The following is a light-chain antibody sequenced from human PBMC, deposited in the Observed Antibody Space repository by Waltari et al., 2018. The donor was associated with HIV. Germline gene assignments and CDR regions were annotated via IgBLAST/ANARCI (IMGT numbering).Light chain of an antibody. CDR3: QSYDTNLSGRV. J-gene: IGLJ3*02. CDR1: SSNIGVTYD. V-gene: IGLV1-40*01. Sequence: QSVLTQPPSVSGAPGQRVTISCAGSSSNIGVTYDVHCYRHLPGTAPKLLIYGNNNRPSGVPDRFSGSKSGTSASLAITGLQAEDEADYYCQSYDTNLSGRVFGGGTKLTVL. CDR2: GNN.